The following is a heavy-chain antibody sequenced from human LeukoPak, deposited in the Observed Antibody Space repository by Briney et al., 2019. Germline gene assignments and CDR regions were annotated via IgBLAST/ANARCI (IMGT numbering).Heavy chain of an antibody. D-gene: IGHD1-1*01. V-gene: IGHV3-21*01. Sequence: PGGSMTLSCAAYGFTFNTYTMKWVRQAPGKGLEWVSSISSSTTYKYYADSVKGRFTISRDNAKNSLYLQMNSLRAEETAVYYCAGEGSQWNVLYWGPGTLVTVSS. CDR3: AGEGSQWNVLY. J-gene: IGHJ4*02. CDR1: GFTFNTYT. CDR2: ISSSTTYK.